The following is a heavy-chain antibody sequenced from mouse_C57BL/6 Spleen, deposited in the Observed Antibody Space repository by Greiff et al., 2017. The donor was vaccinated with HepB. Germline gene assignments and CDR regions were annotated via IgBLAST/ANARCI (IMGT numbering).Heavy chain of an antibody. Sequence: VQLQQPGAELVKPGASVKLSCKASGYTFTSYWMQWVKQRPGQGLEWIGEIDPSDSYTNYNQKFKGKATLTVDTSSSTAYMQLSSLTSEDSAVYYCAPRGLPDYWGQGTTLTVSS. CDR2: IDPSDSYT. CDR3: APRGLPDY. V-gene: IGHV1-50*01. CDR1: GYTFTSYW. D-gene: IGHD3-3*01. J-gene: IGHJ2*01.